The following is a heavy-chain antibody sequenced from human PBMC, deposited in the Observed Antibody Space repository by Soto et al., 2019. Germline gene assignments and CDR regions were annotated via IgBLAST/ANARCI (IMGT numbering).Heavy chain of an antibody. J-gene: IGHJ5*02. CDR2: ISGSGGST. V-gene: IGHV3-23*01. CDR3: AKGRYFDWLWLDNWFDT. D-gene: IGHD3-9*01. CDR1: GFTFSSYA. Sequence: EVQLLESGGGLVQPGGSLRLSCAASGFTFSSYAMSWVRQAPGKGLEWVSAISGSGGSTYYADSVKGRFTISRDNSKNPLYLQMNSLRAEETAVYYCAKGRYFDWLWLDNWFDTWGQGTLVTVSS.